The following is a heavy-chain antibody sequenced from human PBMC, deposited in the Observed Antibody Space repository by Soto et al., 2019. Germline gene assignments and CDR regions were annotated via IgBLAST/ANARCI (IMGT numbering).Heavy chain of an antibody. V-gene: IGHV4-39*01. CDR3: ARHTDFYGDYDNYFDY. J-gene: IGHJ4*02. CDR2: IYYSGST. D-gene: IGHD4-17*01. Sequence: PSETLSLTCTVSGGSISSSSYYWGWIRQPPGKGLEWIESIYYSGSTYYNQSLKSRVNISVDTSKNQIYLKLSSVIAADTAVYYCARHTDFYGDYDNYFDYWGQGTLVTVS. CDR1: GGSISSSSYY.